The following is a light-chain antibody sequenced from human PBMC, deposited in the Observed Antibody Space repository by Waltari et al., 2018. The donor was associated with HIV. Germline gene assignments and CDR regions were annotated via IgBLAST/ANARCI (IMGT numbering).Light chain of an antibody. CDR2: EVT. CDR1: NIDIGNYSL. Sequence: QSALTQDASVSGSPGQSITISCTGHNIDIGNYSLVFWYQQYPGRAPNLMVFEVTKRHSGVSPRFSGSRSGNTASLTSTVLLGEDEADYYCGSYAGRNNYYVVGAGTTVTVL. V-gene: IGLV2-23*02. CDR3: GSYAGRNNYYV. J-gene: IGLJ1*01.